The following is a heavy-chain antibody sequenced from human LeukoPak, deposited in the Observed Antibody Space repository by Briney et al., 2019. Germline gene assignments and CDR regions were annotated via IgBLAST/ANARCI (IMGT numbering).Heavy chain of an antibody. V-gene: IGHV3-30*02. CDR1: GVTFSRYG. J-gene: IGHJ4*02. CDR2: IRYDGNNK. Sequence: GGSLRLSCAASGVTFSRYGMHWVRQAPGRGLEWVAFIRYDGNNKYYADSVKGRFTISRDNSKNTLYLQMYSLRAEDTAVYYCAKVEGASKASVYWGQGALVTVSS. CDR3: AKVEGASKASVY. D-gene: IGHD1-1*01.